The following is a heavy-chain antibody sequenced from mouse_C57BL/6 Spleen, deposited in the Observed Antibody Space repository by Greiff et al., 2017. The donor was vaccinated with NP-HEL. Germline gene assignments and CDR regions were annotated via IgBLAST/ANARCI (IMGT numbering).Heavy chain of an antibody. Sequence: VQLQQSGAELVRPGASVTLSCKASGYTFTDYEMHWVKQTPVHGLEWIGAIDPETGGTAYNQKFKGKAILTADKSSSTAYMELRSLTSEDSAVYYCTRWYGSSYSAMDYWGQGTSVTVSS. D-gene: IGHD1-1*01. V-gene: IGHV1-15*01. CDR1: GYTFTDYE. CDR3: TRWYGSSYSAMDY. J-gene: IGHJ4*01. CDR2: IDPETGGT.